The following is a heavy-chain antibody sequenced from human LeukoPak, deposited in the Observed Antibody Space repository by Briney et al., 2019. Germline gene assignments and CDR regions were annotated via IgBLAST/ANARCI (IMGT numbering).Heavy chain of an antibody. CDR1: GYTFGQYS. CDR3: ASPTYYYDSSGYYFIY. CDR2: IIPIFGTA. D-gene: IGHD3-22*01. V-gene: IGHV1-69*06. Sequence: SVKVSCKASGYTFGQYSISWVRQAPGQGLEWMGGIIPIFGTANYAQKFQGRVTITADKSTSTAYMELSSLRSEDTAVYYCASPTYYYDSSGYYFIYWGQGTLVTVSS. J-gene: IGHJ4*02.